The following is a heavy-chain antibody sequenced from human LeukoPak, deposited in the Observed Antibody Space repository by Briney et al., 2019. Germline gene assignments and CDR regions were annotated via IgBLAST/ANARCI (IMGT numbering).Heavy chain of an antibody. D-gene: IGHD3-3*01. J-gene: IGHJ4*02. CDR2: INPSAGST. V-gene: IGHV1-46*01. CDR3: ARATTIFGVVIIFFDT. Sequence: ASVKVSCRASGYTFTSHYMHCVRQAPGQGVEWMGIINPSAGSTSYPQKFQGRVTMTRDTSTSTVYMELSSLRSDDTAVYYCARATTIFGVVIIFFDTWGQGTLVTVSS. CDR1: GYTFTSHY.